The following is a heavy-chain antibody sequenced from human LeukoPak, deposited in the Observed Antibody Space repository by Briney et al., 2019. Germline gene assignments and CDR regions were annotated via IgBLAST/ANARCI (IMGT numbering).Heavy chain of an antibody. J-gene: IGHJ6*03. D-gene: IGHD3-10*01. CDR3: ARGANRGGWFGELYHYYYMDV. CDR2: MNPNSGNT. V-gene: IGHV1-8*01. CDR1: GYTFTSYD. Sequence: GASVKVSCKASGYTFTSYDINWVRQATGQGLEWMGWMNPNSGNTGYAQKFQGRVTMTRNTSISTAYMELSSLRSEDTAVYYCARGANRGGWFGELYHYYYMDVWGKGTTVTISS.